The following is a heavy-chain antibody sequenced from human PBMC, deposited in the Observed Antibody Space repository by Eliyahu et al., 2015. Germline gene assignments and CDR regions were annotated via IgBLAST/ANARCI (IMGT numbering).Heavy chain of an antibody. V-gene: IGHV4-34*01. CDR2: XNHSGST. J-gene: IGHJ6*02. CDR3: ARGGDVLRYFDWLPQTYYYYGMDV. CDR1: GGXFXXYY. Sequence: QVQLQQWGAGLLKPSETLSLTXAAXGGXFXXYYWRWXRXPPGKGLEWIGEXNHSGSTNYNPSLKSRVTISVDTSKNQFSLKLSSVTAADTAVYYCARGGDVLRYFDWLPQTYYYYGMDVWGQGTTVTVSS. D-gene: IGHD3-9*01.